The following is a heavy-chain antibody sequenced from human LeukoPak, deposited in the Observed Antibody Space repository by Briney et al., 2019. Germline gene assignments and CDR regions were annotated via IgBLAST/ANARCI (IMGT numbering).Heavy chain of an antibody. D-gene: IGHD6-6*01. J-gene: IGHJ4*02. CDR3: ARWGSIAVARFDY. CDR2: IYYTGST. V-gene: IGHV4-59*01. CDR1: GGSISRYY. Sequence: SETLSLTCTVSGGSISRYYWSWIRQPPGKGLEGMGYIYYTGSTNYNPSLTSRVNISVDTSKNQFSLNLTSVTAADTAVYYCARWGSIAVARFDYWGQGTLVTVSS.